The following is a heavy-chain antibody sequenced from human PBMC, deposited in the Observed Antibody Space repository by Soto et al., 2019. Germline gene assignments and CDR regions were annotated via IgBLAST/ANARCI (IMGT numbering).Heavy chain of an antibody. D-gene: IGHD4-17*01. CDR2: IHTSGST. CDR1: GGSISSYY. Sequence: SETLSLTCTVSGGSISSYYWSWIRQPAGKGLEWIGRIHTSGSTNYNPSLKSRVTMSVDTSKNQFSLKLSSVTAAGTAVYYCAIYQGTTVITSYNRFDPWGQGTLVTVSS. CDR3: AIYQGTTVITSYNRFDP. V-gene: IGHV4-4*07. J-gene: IGHJ5*02.